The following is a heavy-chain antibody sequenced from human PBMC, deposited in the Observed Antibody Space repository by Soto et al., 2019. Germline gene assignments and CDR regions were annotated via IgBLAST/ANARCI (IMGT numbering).Heavy chain of an antibody. CDR1: AFSFSSHA. CDR2: ISDDGKNK. V-gene: IGHV3-30*04. CDR3: TRGPRPISTGTGAY. D-gene: IGHD3-10*01. Sequence: QVQLVESGGGVVQPGMSLTLSCAASAFSFSSHAMHWVRQAPGKGLEWVAVISDDGKNKFYADSVKGRFTISRDNVNDTLYLQMNNLRAEDSGLYYCTRGPRPISTGTGAYWGQGTQVTVSS. J-gene: IGHJ4*02.